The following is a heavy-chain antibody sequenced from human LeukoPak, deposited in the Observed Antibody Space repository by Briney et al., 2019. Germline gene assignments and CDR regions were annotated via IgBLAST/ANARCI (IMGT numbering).Heavy chain of an antibody. V-gene: IGHV4-4*02. CDR3: AREGGFYRPLDY. D-gene: IGHD6-25*01. CDR1: GASISTTNW. Sequence: PSGTLSLTCDVSGASISTTNWWTWVRQPPGGGLEWIGEVHLNGRTHYSPSLESRVTMSVDMSENHVSLQLTSATAADSAVYYCAREGGFYRPLDYSGPGTLVIVSA. CDR2: VHLNGRT. J-gene: IGHJ4*02.